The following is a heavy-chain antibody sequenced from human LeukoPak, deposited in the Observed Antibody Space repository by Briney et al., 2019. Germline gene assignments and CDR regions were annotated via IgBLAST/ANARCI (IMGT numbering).Heavy chain of an antibody. J-gene: IGHJ6*04. CDR2: ISSGSSYI. D-gene: IGHD3-10*02. Sequence: PGGSLRLSCAASGLTFSRYSMNWVRQAPGKGLEWVSSISSGSSYIYYVDSVKGRFTVSRDNAKNSLYLQMNSLRAEDTAVYYCAELGITMIGGVWGKGTTVTISS. V-gene: IGHV3-21*01. CDR1: GLTFSRYS. CDR3: AELGITMIGGV.